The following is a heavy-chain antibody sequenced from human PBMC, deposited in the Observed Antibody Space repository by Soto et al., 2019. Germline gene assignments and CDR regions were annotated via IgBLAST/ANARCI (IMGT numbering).Heavy chain of an antibody. J-gene: IGHJ4*02. V-gene: IGHV5-51*01. D-gene: IGHD3-3*01. CDR1: GYNFAGYW. CDR2: IYPSDSDT. CDR3: ARGGVSTRAFDY. Sequence: PGESLKISCKGSGYNFAGYWIAWVRQIPGKGLELMGIIYPSDSDTRYRPPFQGQVTISADKSISSAYLQWSSLRASDTAMYYCARGGVSTRAFDYWGQGTPVTVSS.